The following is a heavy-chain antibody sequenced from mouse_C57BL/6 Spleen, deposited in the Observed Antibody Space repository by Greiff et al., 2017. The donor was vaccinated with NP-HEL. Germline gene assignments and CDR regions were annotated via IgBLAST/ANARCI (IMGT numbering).Heavy chain of an antibody. CDR2: IRNKANGYTT. V-gene: IGHV7-3*01. J-gene: IGHJ3*01. Sequence: DVMLVESGGGLVQPGGSLSLSCAASGFTFTDYYMSWVRQPPGKALEWLGFIRNKANGYTTEYSASVKGRFTISRDNSQSILYLQMNALRAEDSATYYCARYGDDGYPLPYWGQGTLVTVSA. CDR3: ARYGDDGYPLPY. D-gene: IGHD2-3*01. CDR1: GFTFTDYY.